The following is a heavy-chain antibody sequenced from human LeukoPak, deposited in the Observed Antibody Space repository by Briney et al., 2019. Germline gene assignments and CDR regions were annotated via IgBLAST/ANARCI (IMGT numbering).Heavy chain of an antibody. V-gene: IGHV4-30-2*01. J-gene: IGHJ4*02. CDR3: ARGRYYDSSGYYYDY. CDR2: IYHSGST. CDR1: GGSISSGGYS. Sequence: SETLSLTCAVSGGSISSGGYSWSWIWQPPGKGLEWIGYIYHSGSTYYNPSLKSRVTISVDRSKNQFSLKLSSVTAADTAVYYCARGRYYDSSGYYYDYWGQGTLVTVSS. D-gene: IGHD3-22*01.